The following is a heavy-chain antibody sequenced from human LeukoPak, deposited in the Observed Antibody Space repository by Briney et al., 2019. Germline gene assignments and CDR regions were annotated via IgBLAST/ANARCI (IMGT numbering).Heavy chain of an antibody. CDR3: ARGEAGRDFDY. D-gene: IGHD1-26*01. CDR1: GFTFSSYW. J-gene: IGHJ4*02. CDR2: INSDGSST. Sequence: GGSLRLSCAASGFTFSSYWVHWVRQAPGKGLVWVSRINSDGSSTSYADSVKGRFTISRDNAKNTLYLQMNSLRAEDTAVYYCARGEAGRDFDYWGQGTLVTVSS. V-gene: IGHV3-74*01.